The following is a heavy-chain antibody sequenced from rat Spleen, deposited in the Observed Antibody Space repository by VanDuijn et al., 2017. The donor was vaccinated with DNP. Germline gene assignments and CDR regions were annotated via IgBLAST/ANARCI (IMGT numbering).Heavy chain of an antibody. D-gene: IGHD4-3*01. J-gene: IGHJ2*01. CDR2: IRYDGGTT. CDR1: GFTFSAYY. Sequence: EVQLVESGGGLVQPGRSLKLSCAASGFTFSAYYMAWVRQAPAKGLEWVAYIRYDGGTTVYGDSVKGRFTISRENAKSTLYLQMNSLRSEDMATYYCVRWNSGHFDYWGQGVMVTVSS. V-gene: IGHV5-22*01. CDR3: VRWNSGHFDY.